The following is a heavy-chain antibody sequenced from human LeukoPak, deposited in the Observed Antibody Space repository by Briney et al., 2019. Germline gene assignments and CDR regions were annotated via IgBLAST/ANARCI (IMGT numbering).Heavy chain of an antibody. Sequence: GGSLRLSCAASGFSVSSNYMSWVRQAPGKGLEWVSVLYGGGSAYYPDSVKGRFTISRDNSKNTLYLQMNSLGAEDTAVYYCARNAYSSGWYGYFQHWGQGTLVTVSS. J-gene: IGHJ1*01. CDR3: ARNAYSSGWYGYFQH. V-gene: IGHV3-66*01. CDR1: GFSVSSNY. D-gene: IGHD6-19*01. CDR2: LYGGGSA.